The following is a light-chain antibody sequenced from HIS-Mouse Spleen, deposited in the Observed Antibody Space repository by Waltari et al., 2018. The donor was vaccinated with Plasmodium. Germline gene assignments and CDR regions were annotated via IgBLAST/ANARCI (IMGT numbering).Light chain of an antibody. Sequence: QSALTQPPSASGSPGQSVTISCTGTSSDVGGYNYVSWYHQHPGKAPILLVYEVSKRPPWVPDRFSGPKSGNTASLTVSGLQAEDEADYYCSSYAGSNNLVFGGGTKLTVL. V-gene: IGLV2-8*01. J-gene: IGLJ2*01. CDR1: SSDVGGYNY. CDR3: SSYAGSNNLV. CDR2: EVS.